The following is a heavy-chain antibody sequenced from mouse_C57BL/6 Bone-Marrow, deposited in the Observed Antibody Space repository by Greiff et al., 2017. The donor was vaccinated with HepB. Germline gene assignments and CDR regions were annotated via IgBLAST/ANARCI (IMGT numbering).Heavy chain of an antibody. CDR2: IWTGGGT. CDR3: ARNPLLLRYPYAMDY. J-gene: IGHJ4*01. CDR1: GFSLTSYA. Sequence: VQLKQSGPGLVAPSQSLSITCTVSGFSLTSYAISWVRQPPGKGLEWLGVIWTGGGTNYNSALKSRLSISKDNSKSQVFLKMNSLQTDDTARYYCARNPLLLRYPYAMDYWGQGTSVTVSS. D-gene: IGHD1-1*01. V-gene: IGHV2-9-1*01.